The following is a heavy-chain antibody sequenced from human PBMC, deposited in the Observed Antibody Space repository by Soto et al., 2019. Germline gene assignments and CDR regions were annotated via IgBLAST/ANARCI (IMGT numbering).Heavy chain of an antibody. D-gene: IGHD5-18*01. CDR1: GGTFSSYA. CDR3: ARPVGYSYRLDAFDI. Sequence: GASVQVSCKASGGTFSSYAISWVRQAPGQGLEWMGGIIPIFGTANYAQKFQGRVTITADESTSTAYMELSSLRSEDTAVYYCARPVGYSYRLDAFDIWGQGTMVTVSS. V-gene: IGHV1-69*13. J-gene: IGHJ3*02. CDR2: IIPIFGTA.